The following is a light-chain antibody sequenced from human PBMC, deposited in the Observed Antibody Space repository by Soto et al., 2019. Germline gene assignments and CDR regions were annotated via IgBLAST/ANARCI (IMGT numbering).Light chain of an antibody. V-gene: IGLV2-14*01. J-gene: IGLJ2*01. CDR3: SSYTNSSTFLL. CDR2: EVS. CDR1: SSDVGGYES. Sequence: QSALTQPASVSGSPGQSITISCTGSSSDVGGYESVSWFQQHPGKAPKLMIYEVSNRPAGVFNRFSGSKSGNTASLTISGLQADDEADYYCSSYTNSSTFLLFGGGTKLTVL.